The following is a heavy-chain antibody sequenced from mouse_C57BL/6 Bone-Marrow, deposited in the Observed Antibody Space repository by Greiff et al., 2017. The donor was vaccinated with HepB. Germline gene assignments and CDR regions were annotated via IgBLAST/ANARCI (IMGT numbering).Heavy chain of an antibody. CDR1: GFSLTSYG. V-gene: IGHV2-2*01. D-gene: IGHD1-1*01. CDR2: IWSGGST. Sequence: QVQLQQSGPGLVQPSQSLSITCTVSGFSLTSYGVHWVRQSPGKGLEWLGVIWSGGSTDYNAAFISRLSISKDNSKSQVFFKMNSLQADDTAIYYCARNGENYYGSSLYYFDYWGQGTTLTVSS. J-gene: IGHJ2*01. CDR3: ARNGENYYGSSLYYFDY.